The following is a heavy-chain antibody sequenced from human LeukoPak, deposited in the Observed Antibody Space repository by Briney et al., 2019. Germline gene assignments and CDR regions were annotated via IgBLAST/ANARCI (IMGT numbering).Heavy chain of an antibody. Sequence: GASVRVSCTASGYTFTSYNIDWMRQAPGQGLEWLGLINPSSSSINNAQTFQGRVTMTRDTSTSTVYMELSSLRSEDTAVYYCAREREAALCFDYWGQGTLVTVSS. CDR2: INPSSSSI. V-gene: IGHV1-46*01. J-gene: IGHJ4*02. D-gene: IGHD6-25*01. CDR1: GYTFTSYN. CDR3: AREREAALCFDY.